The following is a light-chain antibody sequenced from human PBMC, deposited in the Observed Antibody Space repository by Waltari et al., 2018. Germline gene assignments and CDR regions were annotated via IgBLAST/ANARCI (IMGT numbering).Light chain of an antibody. Sequence: GSPGQSITISCTGTSSDVGGYNYVSWYQQHPGKAPKLMIYEVSNRPSGVSNRFSGSKSGNTASLTISGLQAEDEADYYCSSYTSSSTYVFGTGTKVTVL. CDR1: SSDVGGYNY. J-gene: IGLJ1*01. CDR2: EVS. V-gene: IGLV2-14*01. CDR3: SSYTSSSTYV.